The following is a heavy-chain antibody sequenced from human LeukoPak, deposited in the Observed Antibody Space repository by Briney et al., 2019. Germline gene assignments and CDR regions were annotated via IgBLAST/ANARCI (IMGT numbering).Heavy chain of an antibody. CDR2: INPNSGGT. Sequence: ASVKVSCKASGYTFTDYYMHWVRQAPGQGLEWMGWINPNSGGTNYAQKFQGRVTMTGDTSISTAYMELSRLRSDDTAVYYCARDHLNPALYAFDIWGQGTMVTVSS. J-gene: IGHJ3*02. D-gene: IGHD1-14*01. CDR1: GYTFTDYY. V-gene: IGHV1-2*02. CDR3: ARDHLNPALYAFDI.